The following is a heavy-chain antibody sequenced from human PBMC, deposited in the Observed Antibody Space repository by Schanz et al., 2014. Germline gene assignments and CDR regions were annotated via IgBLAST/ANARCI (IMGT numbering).Heavy chain of an antibody. CDR2: IYSGDNT. V-gene: IGHV3-66*02. CDR3: TRDRGALINHNDALDL. J-gene: IGHJ3*01. CDR1: GFTVTSYY. D-gene: IGHD3-16*01. Sequence: EVQLVESGGGLVQPGGSLRLSCAASGFTVTSYYMSWVRQAPGKGLEWVSVIYSGDNTYYADSVRGRVTISRDNSKNTVYLQMNSLRSEDTAVYYCTRDRGALINHNDALDLWGQGTMVSVSS.